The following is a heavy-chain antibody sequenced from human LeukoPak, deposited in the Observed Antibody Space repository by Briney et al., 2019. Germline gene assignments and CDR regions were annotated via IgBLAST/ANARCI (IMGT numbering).Heavy chain of an antibody. J-gene: IGHJ4*02. V-gene: IGHV3-30-3*01. CDR1: GFTFSSYA. Sequence: GGSLRLSCAASGFTFSSYAMHWVRQAPGKGLEWVAVISYDGSNKYYADSVKGRFTISRDNSKNTLYLQMNSLRAEDTAAYYCARDFWDMYYYDSSGYYYPDYWGQGTLVTVSS. CDR2: ISYDGSNK. CDR3: ARDFWDMYYYDSSGYYYPDY. D-gene: IGHD3-22*01.